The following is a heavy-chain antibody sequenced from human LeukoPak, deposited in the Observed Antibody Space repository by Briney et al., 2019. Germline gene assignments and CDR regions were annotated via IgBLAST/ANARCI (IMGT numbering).Heavy chain of an antibody. V-gene: IGHV3-21*01. CDR2: ISSSSSYI. CDR1: GFTFSSYS. Sequence: NPGGSLRLSCAASGFTFSSYSMNWVRQAPGKGLEWVSSISSSSSYIYYADSVKGRFTISRDNAKNSLYLQMNSLRAVDTAVYYCAGADTEGYSYGLPLSAADYWGQGTLVTVSS. J-gene: IGHJ4*02. D-gene: IGHD5-18*01. CDR3: AGADTEGYSYGLPLSAADY.